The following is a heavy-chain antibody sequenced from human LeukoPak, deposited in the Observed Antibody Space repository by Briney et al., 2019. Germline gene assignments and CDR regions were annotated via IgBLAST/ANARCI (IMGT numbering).Heavy chain of an antibody. D-gene: IGHD4/OR15-4a*01. CDR1: GFTFSSYA. J-gene: IGHJ4*02. CDR3: ASSLTSPFDY. CDR2: ISNSGSYI. Sequence: GGSLRLSCAASGFTFSSYAMSWVRQAPGKGLEWVSSISNSGSYIYYGDSVKGRFTISRDNAKNSLYLLMNSLRAEDTAVYYCASSLTSPFDYWGQGTLVTVSS. V-gene: IGHV3-21*01.